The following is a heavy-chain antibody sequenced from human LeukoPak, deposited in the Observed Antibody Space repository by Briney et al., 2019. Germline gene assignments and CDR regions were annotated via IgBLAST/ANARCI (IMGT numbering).Heavy chain of an antibody. CDR2: IIPIFGTA. CDR3: ARVIAAAGRTHFDY. D-gene: IGHD6-13*01. J-gene: IGHJ4*02. CDR1: GGTFSSYA. Sequence: SVKVSCKASGGTFSSYAISWVRQAPGQGLEWMGGIIPIFGTANYAQKFQGRVTITADESTSTAYMELSSLRSEDTAVYYCARVIAAAGRTHFDYWGQGTLVTVSS. V-gene: IGHV1-69*13.